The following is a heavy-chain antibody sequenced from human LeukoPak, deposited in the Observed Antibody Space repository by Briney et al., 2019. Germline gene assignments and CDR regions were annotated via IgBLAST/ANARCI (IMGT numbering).Heavy chain of an antibody. J-gene: IGHJ6*02. D-gene: IGHD1-26*01. CDR1: GGSFSGYY. CDR3: ARIPNSGSYYYYYGMDV. V-gene: IGHV4-34*01. Sequence: SETLSLTCAVYGGSFSGYYWSWIRHPPGKGLERIGEINHSGSTNYNPSLKSRVTISVDTSKNQFSLKLSSVTAADTAVYYSARIPNSGSYYYYYGMDVWGQGTTVTVSS. CDR2: INHSGST.